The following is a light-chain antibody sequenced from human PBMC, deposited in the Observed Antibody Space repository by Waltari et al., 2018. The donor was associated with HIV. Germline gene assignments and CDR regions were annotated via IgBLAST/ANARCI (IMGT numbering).Light chain of an antibody. J-gene: IGLJ3*02. CDR2: WGT. Sequence: QSVLTQPPSVSGAPGQRVTISCTGGGSNIGAGYDVHWYQHLPASAPKLFLLWGTDRPFGVPYRFSCYKSYTSASLAITALQAEDEADYYCQSYDSSLSSVLFGGGTKLTVL. V-gene: IGLV1-40*01. CDR3: QSYDSSLSSVL. CDR1: GSNIGAGYD.